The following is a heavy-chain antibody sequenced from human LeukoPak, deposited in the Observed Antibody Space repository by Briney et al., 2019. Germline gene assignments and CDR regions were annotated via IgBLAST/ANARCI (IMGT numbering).Heavy chain of an antibody. CDR2: IYSGGST. J-gene: IGHJ4*02. V-gene: IGHV3-53*01. D-gene: IGHD3-22*01. CDR3: ARGDYYDSSGYRAPAH. Sequence: GGSLRLSCAASGFTFSDYYMSWVRQAPGKGLEWVSVIYSGGSTYYADSVKGRFTISRDNSKNTLYLQMNSLRAEDTAVYYCARGDYYDSSGYRAPAHWGQGTLVTVSS. CDR1: GFTFSDYY.